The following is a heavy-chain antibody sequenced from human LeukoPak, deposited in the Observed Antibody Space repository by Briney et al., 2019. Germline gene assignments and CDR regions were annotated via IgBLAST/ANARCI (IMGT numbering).Heavy chain of an antibody. J-gene: IGHJ4*02. CDR3: ASTIFGVVTDGS. CDR1: GGSISSSSYY. D-gene: IGHD3-3*01. CDR2: IYYSGST. V-gene: IGHV4-39*01. Sequence: SETLSLTCTVSGGSISSSSYYWGWIRQPPGKGLEWIGSIYYSGSTYYNPSLKSRVTISVDTSKNQFSLKLSSVTAADTAVYYCASTIFGVVTDGSWGQGTLVTVSS.